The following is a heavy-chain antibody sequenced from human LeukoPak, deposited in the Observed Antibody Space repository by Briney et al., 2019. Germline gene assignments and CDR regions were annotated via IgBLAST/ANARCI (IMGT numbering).Heavy chain of an antibody. V-gene: IGHV4-59*08. D-gene: IGHD2-21*02. J-gene: IGHJ4*02. Sequence: SETLSLTCTASGGSISSYYWSWIRQPPGKGLEWIGYIYYSGSTNYNPSLKSRVTISVDTSKNQFSLKLSSVTAADTAVYYCARTVVVTAIQIYFDYWGQGTLVTVSS. CDR1: GGSISSYY. CDR3: ARTVVVTAIQIYFDY. CDR2: IYYSGST.